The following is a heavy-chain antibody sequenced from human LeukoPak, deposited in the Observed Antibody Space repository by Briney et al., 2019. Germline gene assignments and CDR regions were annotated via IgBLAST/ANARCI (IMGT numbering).Heavy chain of an antibody. V-gene: IGHV3-30*03. J-gene: IGHJ4*02. CDR3: AATRVCGGVLLRPNCLYFED. CDR1: GFTFSRHG. CDR2: ISNDGSRK. D-gene: IGHD3-16*01. Sequence: GRSLRLSCAPSGFTFSRHGMHWVRQAPGKGLEWVAIISNDGSRKYYAHSVEGRFTISRDNSKNTLYLQMNSLRAEDTAIYYCAATRVCGGVLLRPNCLYFEDWGQGTLVTVSS.